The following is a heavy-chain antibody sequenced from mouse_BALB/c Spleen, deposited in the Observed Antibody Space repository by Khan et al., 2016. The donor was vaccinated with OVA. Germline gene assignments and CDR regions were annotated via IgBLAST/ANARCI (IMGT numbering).Heavy chain of an antibody. CDR1: GFSLSRYN. D-gene: IGHD2-14*01. CDR2: IWGGGTT. Sequence: VQLVESGPGLVAPSQSLSITCTVSGFSLSRYNIHWVRQPPGKGLEWLGMIWGGGTTDYNSTLKSRLSISKDNSKSQVFLEMNSLQTEDTVMYYCARAYYRYDGYYAMDYWGQGTSVTVSS. CDR3: ARAYYRYDGYYAMDY. V-gene: IGHV2-6-4*01. J-gene: IGHJ4*01.